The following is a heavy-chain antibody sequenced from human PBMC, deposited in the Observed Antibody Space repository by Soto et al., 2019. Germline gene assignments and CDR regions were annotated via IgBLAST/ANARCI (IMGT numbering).Heavy chain of an antibody. J-gene: IGHJ4*02. V-gene: IGHV5-10-1*01. CDR3: ATSLAPPHPRGDY. CDR2: IDPSDSYT. D-gene: IGHD3-16*01. Sequence: PGESLKISCKGSGYSFTSYWISWVRQMPGKGLEWMGRIDPSDSYTNYSPSFQGHVTISADKSISTAYLQWSSLKASDTAMYYCATSLAPPHPRGDYWGQGTLVTVSS. CDR1: GYSFTSYW.